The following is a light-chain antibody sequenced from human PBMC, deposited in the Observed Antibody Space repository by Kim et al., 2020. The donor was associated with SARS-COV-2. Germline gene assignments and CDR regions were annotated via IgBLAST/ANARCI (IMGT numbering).Light chain of an antibody. CDR2: DNN. V-gene: IGLV1-51*01. J-gene: IGLJ3*02. Sequence: GQSGTISCSGSSSNTGSNYVSWYQQLPGTAPKLLIDDNNKRPSGIPDRFSGSKSGTTATLGITGLQTGDEADYYCGTWDNSLSAVVFGGGTQLTVL. CDR3: GTWDNSLSAVV. CDR1: SSNTGSNY.